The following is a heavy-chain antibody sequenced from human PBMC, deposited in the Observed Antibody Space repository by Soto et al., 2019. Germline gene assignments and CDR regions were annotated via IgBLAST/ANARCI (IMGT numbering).Heavy chain of an antibody. V-gene: IGHV3-9*01. J-gene: IGHJ6*02. D-gene: IGHD6-13*01. Sequence: GGSLRLSCAASGFTFGDYAMHWVRRVPGQGQEWVSGISWKSGNFGYADSVKGRFIMSRDNGKRSPYLHMNSLRAGDAAFYYCAKDFGRRTSVGKSLDDWGQGTPVTVSS. CDR3: AKDFGRRTSVGKSLDD. CDR1: GFTFGDYA. CDR2: ISWKSGNF.